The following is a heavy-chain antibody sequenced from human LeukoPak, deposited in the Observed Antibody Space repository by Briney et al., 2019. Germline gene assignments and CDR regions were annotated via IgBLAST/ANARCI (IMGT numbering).Heavy chain of an antibody. Sequence: GGSLRLSCAASGFTFSDYYMSWIRQAPGKGLEWVSYISSSGSTIYYADTVKGRFTISRDNAKNSPYLQMNSLRAEDTAVYFCARDQYCSGGSCSYLFDFWGQGTLVTVSS. CDR3: ARDQYCSGGSCSYLFDF. D-gene: IGHD2-15*01. J-gene: IGHJ4*02. V-gene: IGHV3-11*04. CDR1: GFTFSDYY. CDR2: ISSSGSTI.